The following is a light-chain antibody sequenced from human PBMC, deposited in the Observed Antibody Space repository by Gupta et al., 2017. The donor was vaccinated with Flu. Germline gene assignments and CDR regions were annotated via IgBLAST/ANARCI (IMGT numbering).Light chain of an antibody. J-gene: IGKJ2*01. CDR2: GAS. V-gene: IGKV3-20*01. CDR1: QTVDASF. Sequence: EIVLTQSPGSLSLSTRERATLSCRASQTVDASFLAWYQQQPGQAPRLLIYGASTRATGIPDRFSGSGSGTDFTLTISRLEPEDFAVYYCQHYGSSPAFTFGQGTKLEI. CDR3: QHYGSSPAFT.